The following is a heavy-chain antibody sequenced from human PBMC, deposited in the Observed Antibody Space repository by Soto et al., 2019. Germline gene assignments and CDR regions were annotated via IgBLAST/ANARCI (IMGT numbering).Heavy chain of an antibody. V-gene: IGHV3-23*01. CDR1: GGTIRDYA. J-gene: IGHJ4*02. Sequence: TLGSLRLSCIVFGGTIRDYARSWIRQPPGKGLEWVSGISGSGSSTYYAAPVKRLFTISRDNSNLTLYLQMTSLRAEATAVYYCEEGGARRGWPYYFDCWGQGTLVTVSS. CDR2: ISGSGSST. D-gene: IGHD6-19*01. CDR3: EEGGARRGWPYYFDC.